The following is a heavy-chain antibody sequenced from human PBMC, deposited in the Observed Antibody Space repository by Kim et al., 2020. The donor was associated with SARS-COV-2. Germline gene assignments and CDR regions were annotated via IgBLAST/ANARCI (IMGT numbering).Heavy chain of an antibody. V-gene: IGHV3-48*02. J-gene: IGHJ4*02. Sequence: GGSLRLSCAASGFTFSDYSMNWVRQAPGKGLEWVSYISSRSSPIYYADSVKGRFTISRDNAKNSLYLQMNSLRDEDTAVYYCARDQVVPAAMDYWGQGTLVTVSS. D-gene: IGHD2-2*01. CDR3: ARDQVVPAAMDY. CDR2: ISSRSSPI. CDR1: GFTFSDYS.